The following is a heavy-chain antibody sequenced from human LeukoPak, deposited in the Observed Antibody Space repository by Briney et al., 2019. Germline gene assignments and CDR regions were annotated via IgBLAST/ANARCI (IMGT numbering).Heavy chain of an antibody. CDR2: ISDIGSI. CDR1: GGSISSGGYY. V-gene: IGHV4-61*08. CDR3: AGHHPRNTVDF. D-gene: IGHD2/OR15-2a*01. J-gene: IGHJ4*02. Sequence: SETLSLTCAVSGGSISSGGYYWSWIRQPPGKGLEWIAYISDIGSINYNPSLKSRVTISLDTSKNQFSLKLSSVTAADTAVYYCAGHHPRNTVDFWGQGTLVTVSS.